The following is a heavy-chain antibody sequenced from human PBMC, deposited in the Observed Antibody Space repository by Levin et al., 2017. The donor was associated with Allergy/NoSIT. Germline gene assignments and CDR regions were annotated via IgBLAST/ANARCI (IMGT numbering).Heavy chain of an antibody. V-gene: IGHV3-7*01. J-gene: IGHJ6*02. CDR3: AREDRTDRHLYDSSGNRYYDYAMDV. CDR2: IKEDGSQK. D-gene: IGHD3-22*01. Sequence: GESLKISCAASGFTFSSYWMTWVRQAPGKGLEWVANIKEDGSQKYYVDSVKGRFTISRNNAKNSLYLQMTSLRPEDTAVYFCAREDRTDRHLYDSSGNRYYDYAMDVWGQGTTVSVSS. CDR1: GFTFSSYW.